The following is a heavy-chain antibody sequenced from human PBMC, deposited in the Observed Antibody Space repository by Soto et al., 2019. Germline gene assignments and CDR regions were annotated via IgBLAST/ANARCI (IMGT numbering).Heavy chain of an antibody. CDR3: AREGHDFLPGPPWVWYFDL. V-gene: IGHV4-34*01. CDR1: GGSFSGYY. Sequence: QVQLQQWGAGPLRPLETLSLTCGVSGGSFSGYYWAWIRQSPGKGLEWIGEINDRGAINYNPSLRIRVSISVVASTNHYSLKLRCVAAAAAAVYYCAREGHDFLPGPPWVWYFDLWGRGTLVPVSS. CDR2: INDRGAI. D-gene: IGHD3-9*01. J-gene: IGHJ2*01.